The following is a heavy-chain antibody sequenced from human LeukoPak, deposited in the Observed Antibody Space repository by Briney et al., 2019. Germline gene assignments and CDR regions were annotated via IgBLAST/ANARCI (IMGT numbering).Heavy chain of an antibody. CDR3: ARDNSVRDEAWWFNP. V-gene: IGHV1-46*01. Sequence: ASVKVSCKAFGYTFTSNYMHWVRQAPGQGPEWMGVISPSGGSTTYAQKFQGRVTLNRDMSTSTDYLELSSQRSEDTAVYYCARDNSVRDEAWWFNPWGQRTLVTVSS. CDR2: ISPSGGST. J-gene: IGHJ5*02. CDR1: GYTFTSNY. D-gene: IGHD5-24*01.